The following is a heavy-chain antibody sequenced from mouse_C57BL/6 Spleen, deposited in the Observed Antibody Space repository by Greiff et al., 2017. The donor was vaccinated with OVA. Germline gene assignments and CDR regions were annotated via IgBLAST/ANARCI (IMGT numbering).Heavy chain of an antibody. J-gene: IGHJ2*01. Sequence: VKLVESGAELVKPGASVKISCKASGYAFSSYWMNWVKQRPGTGLEWIGQIYPGDGDTNYNGKFKGKATLTADKSSSTAYMQLSSLTSEDSAVYFCARGDWVDYWGQGTTLTVSS. D-gene: IGHD4-1*01. CDR2: IYPGDGDT. V-gene: IGHV1-80*01. CDR1: GYAFSSYW. CDR3: ARGDWVDY.